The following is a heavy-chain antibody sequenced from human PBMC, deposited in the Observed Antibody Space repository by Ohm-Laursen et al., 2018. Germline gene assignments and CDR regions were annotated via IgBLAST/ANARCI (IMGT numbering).Heavy chain of an antibody. Sequence: GTLSLTCAVYGGSFSGYYWSWIRQPPGKGLEWIGEINHSGSTNYNPSLKSRVTISVDTSKNQFSLKLSSVTAADTAVYYCARMTWEQTPDAFDIWGQGTMVTVSS. CDR1: GGSFSGYY. V-gene: IGHV4-34*01. J-gene: IGHJ3*02. CDR3: ARMTWEQTPDAFDI. CDR2: INHSGST. D-gene: IGHD1-26*01.